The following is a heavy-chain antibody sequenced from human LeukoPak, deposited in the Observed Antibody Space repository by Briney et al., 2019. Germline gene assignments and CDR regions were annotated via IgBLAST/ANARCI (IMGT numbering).Heavy chain of an antibody. CDR3: ARDLGYFDY. V-gene: IGHV3-33*01. CDR1: GFTFSSYG. Sequence: GRSLGLSCAASGFTFSSYGMHWVRQAPGKGLEWVAVVWYDGSNKYYADSVKGRFTISRDNSKNTLYLQMNSLRAEDTAVYYCARDLGYFDYWGQGTLVTVSS. J-gene: IGHJ4*02. CDR2: VWYDGSNK.